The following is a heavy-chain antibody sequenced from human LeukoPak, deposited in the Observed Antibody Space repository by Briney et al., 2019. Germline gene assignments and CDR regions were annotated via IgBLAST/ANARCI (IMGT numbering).Heavy chain of an antibody. CDR2: IRSKDYGGTT. Sequence: GGSLRLSCTASGFTFGDYAMSWVRQAPGKGLEWVGFIRSKDYGGTTEYAASVKGRLNISRDDSKTIAYLQMSVLQTEDTAVYYCTREDGYNRLFDYGGQGTLVTVSS. CDR1: GFTFGDYA. V-gene: IGHV3-49*04. J-gene: IGHJ4*02. CDR3: TREDGYNRLFDY. D-gene: IGHD5-24*01.